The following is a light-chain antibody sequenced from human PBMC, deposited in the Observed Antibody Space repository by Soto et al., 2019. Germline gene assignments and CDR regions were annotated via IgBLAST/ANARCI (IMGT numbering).Light chain of an antibody. Sequence: QSVLTQPPSASGSPGQSVTISCTGTCSDVGGYNYVSWFQQHPGKAPKLIIYEVSKRPSGVPDRFSGSKSGNTASLTVSGLQAEDEPDYYCSSYAGSNNYVFGTGTKSPS. CDR2: EVS. J-gene: IGLJ1*01. CDR3: SSYAGSNNYV. V-gene: IGLV2-8*01. CDR1: CSDVGGYNY.